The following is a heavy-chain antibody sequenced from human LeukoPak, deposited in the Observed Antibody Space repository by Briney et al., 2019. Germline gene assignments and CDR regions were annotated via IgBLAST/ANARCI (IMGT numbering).Heavy chain of an antibody. CDR2: INPNSGGT. Sequence: GASVKVSCKASGYTFTSYYIHWVRQAPGQGLEWMGWINPNSGGTNYAQKFQGRVTMTRDTSISTAYMELSRLRSDDTAVYYCAMSCSGGSCYWRAFDIWGQGTMVTVSS. V-gene: IGHV1-2*02. CDR1: GYTFTSYY. J-gene: IGHJ3*02. CDR3: AMSCSGGSCYWRAFDI. D-gene: IGHD2-15*01.